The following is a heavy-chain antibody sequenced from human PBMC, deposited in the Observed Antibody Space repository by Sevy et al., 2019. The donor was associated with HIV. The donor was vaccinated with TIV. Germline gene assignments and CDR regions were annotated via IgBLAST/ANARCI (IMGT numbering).Heavy chain of an antibody. V-gene: IGHV3-73*01. J-gene: IGHJ6*02. CDR3: TGGAPYPMDV. D-gene: IGHD3-10*01. CDR1: GFAFSGST. CDR2: IRSKAYNFAT. Sequence: GGSLRLSCAASGFAFSGSTVHGVRQASGKGLEWVGRIRSKAYNFATTYAASLKGRFTISRDDSKNTAYLQLNGLKTEDTAVYYCTGGAPYPMDVWGQGTTVTVSS.